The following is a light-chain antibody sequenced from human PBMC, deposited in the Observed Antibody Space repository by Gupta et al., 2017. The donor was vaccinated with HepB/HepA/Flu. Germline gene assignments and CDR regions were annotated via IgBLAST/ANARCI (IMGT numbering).Light chain of an antibody. V-gene: IGKV4-1*01. CDR3: QQSYSSPLT. CDR1: QSILYSYNNKKS. J-gene: IGKJ4*01. CDR2: WAS. Sequence: IVLPQSPASLPLSLGERAPINCKSSQSILYSYNNKKSLAWYQQKPGQPPKLLIYWASTRETGVPDRFSGSGSGTDFTLTISNLQAEDVAVYYCQQSYSSPLTFGGGTKVEIK.